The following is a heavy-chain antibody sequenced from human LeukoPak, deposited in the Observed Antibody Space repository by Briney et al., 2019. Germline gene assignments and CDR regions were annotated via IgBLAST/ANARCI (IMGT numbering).Heavy chain of an antibody. V-gene: IGHV3-23*01. CDR1: GFTFSSYA. CDR2: ISGSGGST. CDR3: AKAPSVAARPGYFDY. J-gene: IGHJ4*02. D-gene: IGHD6-6*01. Sequence: GGSLRLSCAASGFTFSSYAMSWVSQAPGKRLEWVSAISGSGGSTYYADSVKGRFTISRDNSKNTLYLQMNSLRAEDTAVYYCAKAPSVAARPGYFDYWGQGTLVTVSS.